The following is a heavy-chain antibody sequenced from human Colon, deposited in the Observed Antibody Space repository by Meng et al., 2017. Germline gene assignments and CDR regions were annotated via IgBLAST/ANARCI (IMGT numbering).Heavy chain of an antibody. CDR1: GYTFTSYA. D-gene: IGHD2-2*01. CDR2: INTNNGNP. CDR3: ARDREDIVVVPAAMWGYYYYGMDV. J-gene: IGHJ6*02. Sequence: ASVKVSCKASGYTFTSYAMNWVRQAPGQGLEGMGWINTNNGNPKYAQGFTGRFVFSLDTSVSTAYLQISSLKAEDTAVNYCARDREDIVVVPAAMWGYYYYGMDVWGQGTMVTVSS. V-gene: IGHV7-4-1*02.